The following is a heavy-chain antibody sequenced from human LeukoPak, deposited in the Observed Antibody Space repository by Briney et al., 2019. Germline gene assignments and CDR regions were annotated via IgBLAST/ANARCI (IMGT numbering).Heavy chain of an antibody. CDR1: GFTVSSNY. D-gene: IGHD2-21*01. J-gene: IGHJ5*02. CDR3: ARGDGITNWFDP. Sequence: GGSLRLSCTASGFTVSSNYMSWVRQAPGKGLEWVSVIYSGGSTYYADSVKGRFTISRDNSKNTLYLQMNSLRAEDTAVYYCARGDGITNWFDPWGQGTLVTVSS. V-gene: IGHV3-66*02. CDR2: IYSGGST.